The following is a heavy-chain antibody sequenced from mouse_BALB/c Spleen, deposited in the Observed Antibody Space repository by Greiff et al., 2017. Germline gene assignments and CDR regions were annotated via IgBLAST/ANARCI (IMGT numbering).Heavy chain of an antibody. V-gene: IGHV5-9-4*01. CDR3: ARDGDSYYAMDY. D-gene: IGHD3-3*01. CDR2: ISSGGSYT. CDR1: GFTFSSYA. Sequence: EVKLVESGGGLVKPGGSLKLSCAASGFTFSSYAMSWVRQSPEKRLEWVAEISSGGSYTYYPDTVTGRFTISRDNAKNTLYLEMSSLRSEDTAMYYCARDGDSYYAMDYGGQGTSVTVSS. J-gene: IGHJ4*01.